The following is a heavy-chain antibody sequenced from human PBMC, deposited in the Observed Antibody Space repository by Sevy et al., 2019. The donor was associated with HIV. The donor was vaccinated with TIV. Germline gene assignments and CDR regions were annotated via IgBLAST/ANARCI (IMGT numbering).Heavy chain of an antibody. CDR1: GFTFTNYA. CDR2: ISGSGGSGYKA. V-gene: IGHV3-23*01. Sequence: GGFLRLSCAASGFTFTNYAMNWVRQAPGKGLEWVSGISGSGGSGYKAHYADSVKGRLTISRDDSKNSLYLQMNSLRAEDTALYYCARKYDSSGYFDCWGQGTLVTVSS. D-gene: IGHD3-22*01. J-gene: IGHJ4*02. CDR3: ARKYDSSGYFDC.